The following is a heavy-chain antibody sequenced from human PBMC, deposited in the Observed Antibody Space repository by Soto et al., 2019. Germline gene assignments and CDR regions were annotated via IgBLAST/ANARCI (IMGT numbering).Heavy chain of an antibody. V-gene: IGHV1-3*01. CDR1: GYTFTSYA. CDR2: INAGNGNT. J-gene: IGHJ6*03. CDR3: ARTNTIFGVVGNYYMAV. D-gene: IGHD3-3*01. Sequence: ASVKVSCKASGYTFTSYAMHWVRQAPGQRLEWMGWINAGNGNTKYSQKFQGRVTITRDTSASTAYMELSSLRSEDTAVYYCARTNTIFGVVGNYYMAVWGKGTTVTVSS.